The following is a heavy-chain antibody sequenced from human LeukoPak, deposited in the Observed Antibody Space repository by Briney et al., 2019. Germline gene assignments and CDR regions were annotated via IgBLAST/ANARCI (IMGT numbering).Heavy chain of an antibody. Sequence: SETLSLTCTVSGGSISSGGYYWSWIRQHPGKGLEWIGYIYYSGSTYYNPSLKSRVTISVDTSKNQFSLKLSSVTAADTAVYYCARLYYYDSSGCSGSEAIYDYWGQGTLVTVSS. CDR3: ARLYYYDSSGCSGSEAIYDY. D-gene: IGHD3-22*01. J-gene: IGHJ4*02. CDR1: GGSISSGGYY. V-gene: IGHV4-31*03. CDR2: IYYSGST.